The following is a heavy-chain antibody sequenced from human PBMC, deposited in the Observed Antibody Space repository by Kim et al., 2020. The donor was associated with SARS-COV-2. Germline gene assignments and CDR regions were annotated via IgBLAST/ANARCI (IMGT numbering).Heavy chain of an antibody. CDR3: AGDSSSWYYFDY. Sequence: GGSLRLSCAASGFTFSSYAMHWVRQAPGKGLEWVAVISYDGSNKYYADSVKGRFTISRDNSKNTLYLQMNSLRAEDTAVYYCAGDSSSWYYFDYWGQGTL. CDR1: GFTFSSYA. V-gene: IGHV3-30*04. D-gene: IGHD6-13*01. CDR2: ISYDGSNK. J-gene: IGHJ4*02.